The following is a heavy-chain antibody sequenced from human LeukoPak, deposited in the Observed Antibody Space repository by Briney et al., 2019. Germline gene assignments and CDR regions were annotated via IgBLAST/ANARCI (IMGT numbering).Heavy chain of an antibody. CDR1: GGSISRFY. Sequence: KPLEALSLTCTVPGGSISRFYWGWIRQAPGEGLEWIGYIYYSGSTNYNPSLKSRVTISVDTSKNQFSLKLSSVTAADTAVYYCARDLRVVRHSNWFDPWGQGTLVTVSS. CDR3: ARDLRVVRHSNWFDP. J-gene: IGHJ5*02. V-gene: IGHV4-59*01. CDR2: IYYSGST. D-gene: IGHD3-10*01.